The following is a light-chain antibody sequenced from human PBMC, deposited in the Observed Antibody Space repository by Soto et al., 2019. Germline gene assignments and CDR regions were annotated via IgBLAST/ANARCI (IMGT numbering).Light chain of an antibody. CDR1: SSDVGGYNL. CDR3: SSYTSSSTLGGV. V-gene: IGLV2-14*01. CDR2: EVT. Sequence: QSVLTQPASVSGSPGQSITISCTGTSSDVGGYNLVSWYQQYPGKAPKLMIYEVTYRPSGVSNRFSGSKSGNTASLTISGLQAEDEADYYCSSYTSSSTLGGVFGGGTKLTVL. J-gene: IGLJ3*02.